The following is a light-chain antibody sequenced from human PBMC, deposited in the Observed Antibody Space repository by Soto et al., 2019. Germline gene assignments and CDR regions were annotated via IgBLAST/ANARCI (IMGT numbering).Light chain of an antibody. CDR2: EVS. Sequence: QSALTQPASVSGSPGQSITISCAGTMRDVGAYNLVSWYQQHPGRAPQLIIYEVSNRPSGVSNRFSGSKSGSTASLTISGLRAEDEADYYCSAYTTSIWVFGGGTQLTVL. CDR1: MRDVGAYNL. J-gene: IGLJ7*01. V-gene: IGLV2-14*01. CDR3: SAYTTSIWV.